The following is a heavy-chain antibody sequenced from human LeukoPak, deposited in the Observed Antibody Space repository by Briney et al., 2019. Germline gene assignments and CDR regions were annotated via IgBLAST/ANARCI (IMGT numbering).Heavy chain of an antibody. Sequence: PSETLSLTCTVSGGSISSGGYYWSWIRQPPGKGLEWIGEINHSGSANYNPSLKSRVTISVDTSKNQFSLKLSSVTAADTAVYYCARRRYYDILTGYHRSNWFDPWGQGTLVTVSS. D-gene: IGHD3-9*01. CDR3: ARRRYYDILTGYHRSNWFDP. CDR1: GGSISSGGYY. CDR2: INHSGSA. V-gene: IGHV4-39*07. J-gene: IGHJ5*02.